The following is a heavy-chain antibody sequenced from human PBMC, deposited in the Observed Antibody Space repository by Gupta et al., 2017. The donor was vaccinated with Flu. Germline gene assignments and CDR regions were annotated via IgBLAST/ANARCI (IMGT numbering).Heavy chain of an antibody. Sequence: SCAASGFTFEEYAMVWVRQAPGKGLEWVSVRNRRRGSIGYADSVKGRGTICRDKEKDSLYRQMDSLRAEDTALYYCAKDSRCAFDSWGQGPLGTGSS. CDR1: GFTFEEYA. J-gene: IGHJ4*02. V-gene: IGHV3-9*01. CDR3: AKDSRCAFDS. D-gene: IGHD2-15*01. CDR2: RNRRRGSI.